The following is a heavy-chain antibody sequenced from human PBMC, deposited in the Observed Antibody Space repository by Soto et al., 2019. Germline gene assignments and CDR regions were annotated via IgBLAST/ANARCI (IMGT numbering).Heavy chain of an antibody. Sequence: GGSLRLSCEASGFSFSTFDMSWVRQAPGKGLGWVAVVSHDGRNTHYADSVKGRFTISRDSSKNTVSLEMTSLRAEDTAVYYCAKGGRQWLVTSDFNYWGQGALVTVSS. D-gene: IGHD6-19*01. V-gene: IGHV3-30*18. CDR1: GFSFSTFD. CDR3: AKGGRQWLVTSDFNY. J-gene: IGHJ4*02. CDR2: VSHDGRNT.